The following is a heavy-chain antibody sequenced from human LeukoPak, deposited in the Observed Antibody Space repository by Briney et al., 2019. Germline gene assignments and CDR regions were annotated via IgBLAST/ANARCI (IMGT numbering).Heavy chain of an antibody. V-gene: IGHV3-66*04. Sequence: PGGSLRLSCAASGFTVSSNYMSWVRQAPGKGLEWVSVIYSGGNTYYADSVKGRFTISRDNSKNTLYLQMNSLRAEDTAVYYCARPLFGGYSSYYGMDVWGQGTTVTVFS. CDR1: GFTVSSNY. J-gene: IGHJ6*02. CDR2: IYSGGNT. D-gene: IGHD2-21*01. CDR3: ARPLFGGYSSYYGMDV.